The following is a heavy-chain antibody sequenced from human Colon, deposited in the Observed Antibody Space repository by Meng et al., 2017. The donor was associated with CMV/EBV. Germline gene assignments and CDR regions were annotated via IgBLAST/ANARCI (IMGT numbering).Heavy chain of an antibody. V-gene: IGHV3-21*06. J-gene: IGHJ4*02. CDR3: ARGWPPDY. CDR2: ISHTSDI. CDR1: GFTFSTYS. Sequence: GGSLRLSCAASGFTFSTYSMNWVRQAPGKGLEWVSSISHTSDIYYADSLKGRFTVPRDNAKNSVFLQMDSLTAEDTAVYYCARGWPPDYWDQGTLVTVSS. D-gene: IGHD6-13*01.